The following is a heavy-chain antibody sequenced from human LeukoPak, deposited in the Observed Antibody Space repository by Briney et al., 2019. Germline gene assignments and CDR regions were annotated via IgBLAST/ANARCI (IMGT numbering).Heavy chain of an antibody. Sequence: ASVKVSYKASGYTFTSYAMNWVRQAPGQGLEWMGWINTNTGNPTYAQGFTGRFVFSLDTSVSTAYLQISSLKAEDTAVYYCARDEGQQLVRFVWFDPWGQGTLVTVSS. CDR1: GYTFTSYA. J-gene: IGHJ5*02. CDR3: ARDEGQQLVRFVWFDP. V-gene: IGHV7-4-1*02. CDR2: INTNTGNP. D-gene: IGHD6-13*01.